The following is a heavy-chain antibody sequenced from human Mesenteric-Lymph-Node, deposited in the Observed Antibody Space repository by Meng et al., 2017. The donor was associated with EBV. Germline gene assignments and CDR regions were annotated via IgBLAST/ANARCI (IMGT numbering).Heavy chain of an antibody. Sequence: QVQLQQSGPGVEKPADPLHLPCKVSGGSFSNYYWSWVRRPPGKGLEWMGHIFPSGGTTNNPPLKRRGTILISRSKNRFSLRLTSGPAADKAVYYCGSVGGGRRLGFDLWGRGTLVTVSS. V-gene: IGHV4-59*07. J-gene: IGHJ2*01. CDR2: IFPSGGT. CDR3: GSVGGGRRLGFDL. D-gene: IGHD3-16*01. CDR1: GGSFSNYY.